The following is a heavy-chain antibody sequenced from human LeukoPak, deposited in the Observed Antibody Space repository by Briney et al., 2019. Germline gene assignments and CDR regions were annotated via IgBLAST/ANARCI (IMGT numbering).Heavy chain of an antibody. V-gene: IGHV1-18*01. Sequence: GASVKVSCKASGYTFTSYGISWVRQAPGQGLEWMGWISAYNGNTNYAQKLQGRVTMTTDTSMSTAYMELRSLRSDDTAVYYCARAALRYFDWLLPEDFDYWGQGTLVTVSS. CDR1: GYTFTSYG. CDR2: ISAYNGNT. CDR3: ARAALRYFDWLLPEDFDY. J-gene: IGHJ4*02. D-gene: IGHD3-9*01.